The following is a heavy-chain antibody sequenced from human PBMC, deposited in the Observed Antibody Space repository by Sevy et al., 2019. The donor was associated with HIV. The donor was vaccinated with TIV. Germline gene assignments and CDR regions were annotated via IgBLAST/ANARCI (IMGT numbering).Heavy chain of an antibody. CDR3: IPWVSIVLVPAAPYYFDY. V-gene: IGHV3-30-3*01. D-gene: IGHD2-2*01. Sequence: GGSLRLSCAASGFTFTSYAMHWVRQAPGKGLEWVAVISYDGNNKYYADSVKGRFTISRDNSKNTLDLQMNSLRAEDTAVYYCIPWVSIVLVPAAPYYFDYWGQGTLVTVSS. J-gene: IGHJ4*02. CDR2: ISYDGNNK. CDR1: GFTFTSYA.